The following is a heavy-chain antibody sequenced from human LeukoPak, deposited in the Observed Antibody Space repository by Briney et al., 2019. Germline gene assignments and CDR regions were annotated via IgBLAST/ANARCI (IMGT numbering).Heavy chain of an antibody. D-gene: IGHD1-14*01. V-gene: IGHV3-21*01. J-gene: IGHJ4*02. Sequence: GGSLRLSCAASGFTFSSYAMSWVRQAPGKGLEWVSSIGPTGTDRYYADSVRGRFTISRHNAKNSMYLQMDSLRDEDTAVYYCATETIGLHYDDWGQGTLLTVCS. CDR2: IGPTGTDR. CDR1: GFTFSSYA. CDR3: ATETIGLHYDD.